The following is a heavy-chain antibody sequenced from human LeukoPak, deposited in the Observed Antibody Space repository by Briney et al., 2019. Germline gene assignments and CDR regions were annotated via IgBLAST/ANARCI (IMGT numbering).Heavy chain of an antibody. CDR1: GGSINTYY. V-gene: IGHV4-59*01. D-gene: IGHD3-22*01. CDR2: IYYTGNT. J-gene: IGHJ4*02. CDR3: ARSPYYDSGAWGRYFDF. Sequence: PSETLSLTCTVSGGSINTYYWHWIRQPPGKGLEWIAYIYYTGNTNYNPSLKSRVTASVDMSKNQFSLTLSSVTAADTAVYYCARSPYYDSGAWGRYFDFWGRGTLVTVSS.